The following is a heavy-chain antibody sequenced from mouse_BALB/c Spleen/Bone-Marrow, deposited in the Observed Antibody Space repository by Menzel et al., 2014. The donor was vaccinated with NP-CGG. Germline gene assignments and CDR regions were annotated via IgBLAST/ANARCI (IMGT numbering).Heavy chain of an antibody. D-gene: IGHD2-4*01. CDR1: GFTFSTYA. CDR3: SRLRMITTYFDV. Sequence: EVMLVESGGGLAKPGGSLQLSCAASGFTFSTYAMSWVRQTPGKRLEWVATISSSGSYTYYPDSVKGRFTISRDNAKNTLCLQMSSRRSEDTAMFYCSRLRMITTYFDVWGAGTTVTVSS. V-gene: IGHV5-9-1*01. J-gene: IGHJ1*01. CDR2: ISSSGSYT.